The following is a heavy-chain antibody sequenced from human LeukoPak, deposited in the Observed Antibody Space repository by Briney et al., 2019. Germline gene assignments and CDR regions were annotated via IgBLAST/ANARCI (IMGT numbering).Heavy chain of an antibody. CDR1: GGTFISYT. D-gene: IGHD1-7*01. J-gene: IGHJ6*02. CDR2: IIPILGIA. Sequence: SVKVSCKASGGTFISYTISWVGQAPGQGGEWMGGIIPILGIANYAQKFQGRVTITADKSTSTAYMELSSLRSEDTAVYYCARDLRLELDYGMDVSGQGTTVTVSS. CDR3: ARDLRLELDYGMDV. V-gene: IGHV1-69*10.